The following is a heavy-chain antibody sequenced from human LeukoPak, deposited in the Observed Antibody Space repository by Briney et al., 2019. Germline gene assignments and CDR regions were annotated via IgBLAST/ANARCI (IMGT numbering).Heavy chain of an antibody. J-gene: IGHJ5*02. CDR3: ARGFGDWGLSWFDP. Sequence: SETLSLTCTVSGGSVSSGSYYWSWIRQPPGKGLEWIGYIYYSGSAKHNPSLKSRVTISVATSKIQFSLKLTSVTAADTAVYYCARGFGDWGLSWFDPWGQGTLVTVSS. CDR1: GGSVSSGSYY. D-gene: IGHD3-10*01. V-gene: IGHV4-61*01. CDR2: IYYSGSA.